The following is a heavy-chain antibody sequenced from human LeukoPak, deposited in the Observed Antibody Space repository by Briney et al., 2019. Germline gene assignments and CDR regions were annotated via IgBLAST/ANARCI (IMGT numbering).Heavy chain of an antibody. D-gene: IGHD6-13*01. J-gene: IGHJ4*02. V-gene: IGHV3-48*01. CDR3: ARTGLAAAGSLDY. CDR2: ISSSSSTI. CDR1: GFTFSSYS. Sequence: GGSLRLSCAASGFTFSSYSMNWVRQAPGKGLEWVSYISSSSSTIYYADSVKGRFTISRDNAKNSLYLQMNSLRAEDTAVNYCARTGLAAAGSLDYWGQGTLVTVSS.